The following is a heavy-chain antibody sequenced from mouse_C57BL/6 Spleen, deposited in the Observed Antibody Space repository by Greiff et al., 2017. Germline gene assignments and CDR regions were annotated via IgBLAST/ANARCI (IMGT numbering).Heavy chain of an antibody. V-gene: IGHV5-9-1*02. J-gene: IGHJ3*01. CDR3: TRDGLLSGGLAY. CDR2: ISRGGDYI. Sequence: EVQGVESGEGLVKPGGSLKLSCAASGFTFSSYAMSWVRQTPEKRLEWVAYISRGGDYIYYADTVKGRFTISRDNARNTLYLQMSSLKSEDTAMYYCTRDGLLSGGLAYWGQGTLVTVSA. CDR1: GFTFSSYA. D-gene: IGHD2-1*01.